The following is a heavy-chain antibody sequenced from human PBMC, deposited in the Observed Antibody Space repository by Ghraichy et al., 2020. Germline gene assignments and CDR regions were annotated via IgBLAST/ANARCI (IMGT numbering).Heavy chain of an antibody. CDR2: IYYSGST. V-gene: IGHV4-39*01. CDR3: ARRGTYGLYFDY. D-gene: IGHD3-10*01. CDR1: GGSISRSYYY. J-gene: IGHJ4*02. Sequence: QTLSLTCTVSGGSISRSYYYWGWIRQPPGKGLEWIGSIYYSGSTHYSPSLKSRLTISVDTSKSQFSLKLSSVTAADTAVYYCARRGTYGLYFDYWGQGTLATVSS.